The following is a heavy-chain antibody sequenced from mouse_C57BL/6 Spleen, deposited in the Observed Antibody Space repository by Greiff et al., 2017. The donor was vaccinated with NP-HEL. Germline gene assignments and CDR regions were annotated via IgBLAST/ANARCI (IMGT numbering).Heavy chain of an antibody. CDR3: AREGNYYGNYGYYYAMDY. J-gene: IGHJ4*01. CDR1: GFTFSSYA. D-gene: IGHD2-1*01. Sequence: EVKVVESGGGLVKPGGSLKLSCAASGFTFSSYAMSWVRQTPEKRLEWVATISDGGSYTYYPDNVKGRFTISRDNAKNNLYLQMSHLKSEDTAMYYCAREGNYYGNYGYYYAMDYWGQGTSVTVSS. V-gene: IGHV5-4*01. CDR2: ISDGGSYT.